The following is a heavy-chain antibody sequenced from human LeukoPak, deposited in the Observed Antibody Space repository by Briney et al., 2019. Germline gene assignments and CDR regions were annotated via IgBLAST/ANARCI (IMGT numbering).Heavy chain of an antibody. CDR1: GLTFSNHW. CDR3: ASLGSGYYVNFFDP. D-gene: IGHD3-3*01. CDR2: IKQDGGET. J-gene: IGHJ5*02. Sequence: PGGSLRLSCAASGLTFSNHWMSWVRQAPRMGLEWVANIKQDGGETYYMNSVKGRFTISRDNAKNALYLHMSRLRVEDTAVYYCASLGSGYYVNFFDPWGQGTLVTVSS. V-gene: IGHV3-7*01.